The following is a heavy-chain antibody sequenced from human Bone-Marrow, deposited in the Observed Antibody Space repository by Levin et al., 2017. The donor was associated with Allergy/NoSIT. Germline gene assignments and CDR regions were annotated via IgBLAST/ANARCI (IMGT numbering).Heavy chain of an antibody. CDR3: ARQTLLSADCSTSCYEGFFDY. J-gene: IGHJ4*02. Sequence: GGSLRLSCAASGFTFSSYEMNWVRQAPGKGLEWVSYISSSGSTIYYADSVKGRFTISRDNAKNSLYLQMNSLRAEDTAVYYCARQTLLSADCSTSCYEGFFDYWGQGTLVTVSS. CDR2: ISSSGSTI. V-gene: IGHV3-48*03. CDR1: GFTFSSYE. D-gene: IGHD2-2*01.